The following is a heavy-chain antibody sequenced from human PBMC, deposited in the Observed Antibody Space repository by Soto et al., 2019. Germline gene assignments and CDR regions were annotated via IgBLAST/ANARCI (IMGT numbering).Heavy chain of an antibody. CDR3: ARESLGAKGADH. V-gene: IGHV1-69*17. CDR1: GDTFNSYV. J-gene: IGHJ4*02. CDR2: IIPIIGVT. Sequence: QVQLVQSGAEVKRPGSSVKVSCESSGDTFNSYVISWVRQAPGQGLEWMGGIIPIIGVTHYAQKFQGRVTISALSSTGTAYMELTNLRVQDTALYDCARESLGAKGADHWGQGPLVNVSS. D-gene: IGHD3-16*01.